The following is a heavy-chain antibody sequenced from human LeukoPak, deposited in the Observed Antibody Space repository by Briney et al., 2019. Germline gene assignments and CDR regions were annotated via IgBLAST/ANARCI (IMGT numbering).Heavy chain of an antibody. Sequence: GASVKVSCKASGYTFTGYYMHWVRQAPGQGLEWMGWINPNSGGTNYAQKFQGRVTMTRDTSISTAYMELSRLRSDDTAVYYCARIWDYYDSSGYIDYWGQGTLVTVSS. CDR3: ARIWDYYDSSGYIDY. J-gene: IGHJ4*02. V-gene: IGHV1-2*02. CDR2: INPNSGGT. D-gene: IGHD3-22*01. CDR1: GYTFTGYY.